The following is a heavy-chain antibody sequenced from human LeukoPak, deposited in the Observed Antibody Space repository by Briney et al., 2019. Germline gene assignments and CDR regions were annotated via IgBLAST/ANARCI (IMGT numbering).Heavy chain of an antibody. J-gene: IGHJ4*02. CDR2: IWYSGTT. CDR3: VRTISDGSGDY. D-gene: IGHD3-10*01. V-gene: IGHV4-59*01. Sequence: SETLSLTCTVSGGSISRYHWSWIRQPPEKGLEWIGYIWYSGTTNYNPSLKSRVTMSVDTSKSHFSLRLSSVTAADTAVYYCVRTISDGSGDYWGQGILVAVSA. CDR1: GGSISRYH.